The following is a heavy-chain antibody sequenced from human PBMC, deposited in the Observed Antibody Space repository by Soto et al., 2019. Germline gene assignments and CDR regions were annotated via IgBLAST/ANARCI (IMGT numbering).Heavy chain of an antibody. CDR3: ARGVDTAMSDDAFDS. D-gene: IGHD5-18*01. V-gene: IGHV1-69*02. Sequence: QVQLVQSGAEVTKPGSSVKVSCKASGGTFSSYTISWVRQAPGQGLEWMGRIIPILGIANYAQKFQGRVTITADKSTGTAYMELSSLRSEDKAVYYCARGVDTAMSDDAFDSWGQGTMVTVSS. J-gene: IGHJ3*02. CDR2: IIPILGIA. CDR1: GGTFSSYT.